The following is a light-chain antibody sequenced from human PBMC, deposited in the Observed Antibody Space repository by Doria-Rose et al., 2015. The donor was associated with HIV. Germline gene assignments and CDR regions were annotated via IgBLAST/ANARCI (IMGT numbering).Light chain of an antibody. CDR3: QQTYSSPTWT. CDR1: HNVSIY. Sequence: TPSPPSLSASIGVRVTITCPPSHNVSIYFIWFQQEPGKAPKLLIYAASRLQSGVPSRFSGSGSGTDFTLTISGLQPGDFATYYCQQTYSSPTWTVGQGTKVELK. V-gene: IGKV1-39*01. CDR2: AAS. J-gene: IGKJ1*01.